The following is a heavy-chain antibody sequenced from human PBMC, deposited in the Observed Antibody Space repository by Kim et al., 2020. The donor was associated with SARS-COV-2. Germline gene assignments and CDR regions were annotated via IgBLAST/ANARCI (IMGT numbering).Heavy chain of an antibody. D-gene: IGHD6-19*01. CDR3: ARGHRYSSGWYGAFDI. Sequence: SGKGRFTITRNNSKNTLYLQRNSLGAEDTAVYYCARGHRYSSGWYGAFDIWGQGTMVTVSS. J-gene: IGHJ3*02. V-gene: IGHV3-66*01.